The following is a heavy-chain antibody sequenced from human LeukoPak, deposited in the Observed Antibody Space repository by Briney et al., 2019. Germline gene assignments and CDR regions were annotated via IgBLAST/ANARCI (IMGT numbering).Heavy chain of an antibody. CDR2: IISSSSTI. CDR3: ARVDRAMLTVYYYYMDV. Sequence: GGSLRLSCAASGFTFSSYGINWVRQAPGKGLEWVSYIISSSSTIYYADSVKGRFTISRDNAKNSLYLQMNSLRAEDTAVYYCARVDRAMLTVYYYYMDVWGRGTTVTVSS. V-gene: IGHV3-48*01. J-gene: IGHJ6*03. D-gene: IGHD5-18*01. CDR1: GFTFSSYG.